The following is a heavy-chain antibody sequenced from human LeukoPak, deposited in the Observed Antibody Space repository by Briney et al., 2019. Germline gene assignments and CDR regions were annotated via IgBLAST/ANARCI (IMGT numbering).Heavy chain of an antibody. CDR1: GFAFSSYW. Sequence: GGSLRLSCAASGFAFSSYWMHWVRQAPGKGLVWVSHINSDGSTTNYADSVKGRFTISRDNAKNTLHLQMNSLRAEDTAVYYCARGIGSGWYLDWGQGTLVTVSS. CDR3: ARGIGSGWYLD. V-gene: IGHV3-74*01. D-gene: IGHD6-19*01. CDR2: INSDGSTT. J-gene: IGHJ4*02.